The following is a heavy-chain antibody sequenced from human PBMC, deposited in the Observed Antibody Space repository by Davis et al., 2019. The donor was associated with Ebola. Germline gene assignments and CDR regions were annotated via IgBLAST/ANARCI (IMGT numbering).Heavy chain of an antibody. CDR1: GFTFDEYA. J-gene: IGHJ4*02. CDR2: ITKGSDAI. CDR3: ARDHFFAFDF. Sequence: PGGSLRLSCAASGFTFDEYAMHWVRQAPGKGLEWITYITKGSDAIHYADSVKGRFTVSRDNAKNSVFLQMSSLRDEDSAVYYCARDHFFAFDFWSQGVHVSVSS. V-gene: IGHV3-48*02. D-gene: IGHD3/OR15-3a*01.